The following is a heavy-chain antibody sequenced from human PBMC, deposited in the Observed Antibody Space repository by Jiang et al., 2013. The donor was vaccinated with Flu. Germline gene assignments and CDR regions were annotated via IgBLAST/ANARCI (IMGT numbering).Heavy chain of an antibody. J-gene: IGHJ3*02. CDR2: INTNTGNP. CDR3: GLLGGSYYYDSSGYLEDAFDI. Sequence: VRQAPGQGLEWMGWINTNTGNPTYAQGFTGRFIFSLDTSVSTAYLQISSLKAEDTAVYYCGLLGGSYYYDSSGYLEDAFDIWGQGTMVTVSS. V-gene: IGHV7-4-1*02. D-gene: IGHD3-22*01.